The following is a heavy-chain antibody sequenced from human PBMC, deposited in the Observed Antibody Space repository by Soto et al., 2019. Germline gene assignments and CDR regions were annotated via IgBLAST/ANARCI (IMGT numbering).Heavy chain of an antibody. CDR2: IYYSGST. V-gene: IGHV4-39*01. Sequence: PSATLTLTCTVSGVAISSCRYYWGWIGLPPGEGLEWIGSIYYSGSTYYNPSLKSRVTISVDTSKNQFSLKLSSVTAADTAVYYCASLEMDYYDSSGPLVGDYWGQGTLVTVS. CDR3: ASLEMDYYDSSGPLVGDY. CDR1: GVAISSCRYY. D-gene: IGHD3-22*01. J-gene: IGHJ4*02.